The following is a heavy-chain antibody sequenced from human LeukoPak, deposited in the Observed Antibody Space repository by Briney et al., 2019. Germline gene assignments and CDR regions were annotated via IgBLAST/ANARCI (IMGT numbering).Heavy chain of an antibody. CDR1: GFTFSTYE. CDR3: ARGRYCSGGSCYFDY. CDR2: IGSSGINI. D-gene: IGHD2-15*01. J-gene: IGHJ4*02. V-gene: IGHV3-48*03. Sequence: PGGSLRLSCAASGFTFSTYEMNWVRQAPGKGLEWIAYIGSSGINIYYGEYVKGRFTISRDNAKNSLYLQMNSLRAEDTAVYYCARGRYCSGGSCYFDYWGRGTLVTVSS.